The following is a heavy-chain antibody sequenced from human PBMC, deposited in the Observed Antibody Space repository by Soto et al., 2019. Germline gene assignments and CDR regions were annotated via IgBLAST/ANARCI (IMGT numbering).Heavy chain of an antibody. Sequence: QVQLVESGGGVVQPGRSLRLSCAASGLIFSSYTMHWVRQAPGKGLEWVGVITYDGSNQYYADSVKGRFTISRDNSRNMLFLQMNSLRPDDTAVYYCARAPSGSYPDFDYWGKGTLVSVSS. J-gene: IGHJ4*02. CDR2: ITYDGSNQ. V-gene: IGHV3-30-3*01. D-gene: IGHD1-26*01. CDR1: GLIFSSYT. CDR3: ARAPSGSYPDFDY.